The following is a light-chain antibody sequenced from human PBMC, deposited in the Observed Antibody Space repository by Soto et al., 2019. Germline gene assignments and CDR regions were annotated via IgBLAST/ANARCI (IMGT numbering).Light chain of an antibody. CDR2: TAS. CDR1: QGVSTW. CDR3: QQAASFPIT. Sequence: DIQMTHSPSSVSASVGDRVTITCRASQGVSTWLAWYQQKPGKAPNLLIYTASSLQSGVPSRVSGSGSGTDFTLTINGLQPEDFATYYCQQAASFPITFGQGTRLEIK. J-gene: IGKJ5*01. V-gene: IGKV1-12*01.